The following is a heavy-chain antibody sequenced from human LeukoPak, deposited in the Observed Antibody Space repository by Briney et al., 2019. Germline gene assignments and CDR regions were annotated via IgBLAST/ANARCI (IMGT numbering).Heavy chain of an antibody. CDR1: GGSFSGYY. Sequence: SETLSLTCAVYGGSFSGYYWTWIRQPPGKGLEWIGEISHSGSTNYNPSLKSRVTTSIDASKNQFSLKLTSVTAADTAVYYCARGGRHRRFDPWGQGTLVAVSS. J-gene: IGHJ5*02. CDR2: ISHSGST. V-gene: IGHV4-34*01. CDR3: ARGGRHRRFDP.